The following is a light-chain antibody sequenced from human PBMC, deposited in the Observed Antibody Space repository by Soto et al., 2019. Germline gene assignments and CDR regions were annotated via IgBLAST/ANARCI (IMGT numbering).Light chain of an antibody. CDR2: DAS. J-gene: IGKJ4*01. Sequence: EIVLTQSAATLSLTPGERATLSCRASQSVSSYLAWYQQKPGQAPRLLIYDASNRATGIPARFSGSGSGTDFTLTISSLEPEDFAVYYCQQRGLTFGGGTKVDIK. CDR1: QSVSSY. V-gene: IGKV3-11*01. CDR3: QQRGLT.